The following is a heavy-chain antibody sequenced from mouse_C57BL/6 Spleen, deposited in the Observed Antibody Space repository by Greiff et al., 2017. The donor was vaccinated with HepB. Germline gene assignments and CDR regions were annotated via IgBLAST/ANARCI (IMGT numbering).Heavy chain of an antibody. CDR2: IRNKANGYTT. CDR3: ARSRKGFDY. Sequence: EVKVVESGGGLVQPGGSLSLSCAASGFTFTDYYMSWVRQPPGKALEWLGFIRNKANGYTTEYSASVKGRFTISRDNSQSILYLQMNALRAEDSATYYCARSRKGFDYWGQGTTLTVSS. CDR1: GFTFTDYY. V-gene: IGHV7-3*01. J-gene: IGHJ2*01.